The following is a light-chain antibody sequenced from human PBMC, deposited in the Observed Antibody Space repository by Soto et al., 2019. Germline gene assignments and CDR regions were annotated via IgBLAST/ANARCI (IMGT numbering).Light chain of an antibody. CDR3: QQYDSYPVT. V-gene: IGKV1-5*03. CDR1: QSISSW. Sequence: IQVTQSPSTLSASVGNRVTITCRASQSISSWLAWYQQKPGKAPKLLIYKASSLQSGVPSRFSGSGYGTEFNLTISSLQTDDFATYYCQQYDSYPVTFGQGTKVDIK. J-gene: IGKJ1*01. CDR2: KAS.